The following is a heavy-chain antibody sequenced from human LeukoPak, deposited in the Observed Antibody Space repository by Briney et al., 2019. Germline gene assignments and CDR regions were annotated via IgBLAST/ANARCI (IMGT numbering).Heavy chain of an antibody. Sequence: GGSLRLSCAAPGFTFSSYSMNWVRQAPGKGLEWVSSISSSSSYIYYADSVKGRFTISRDNAKNSLYLQMNSLRAEDTAVYYCARVLPLDYDFWSGYPRTLGMDAWGQGTTVTVSS. J-gene: IGHJ6*02. CDR3: ARVLPLDYDFWSGYPRTLGMDA. V-gene: IGHV3-21*01. CDR2: ISSSSSYI. D-gene: IGHD3-3*01. CDR1: GFTFSSYS.